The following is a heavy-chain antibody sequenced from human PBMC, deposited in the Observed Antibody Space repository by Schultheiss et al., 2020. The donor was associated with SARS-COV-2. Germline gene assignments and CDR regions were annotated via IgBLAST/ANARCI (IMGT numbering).Heavy chain of an antibody. J-gene: IGHJ5*02. D-gene: IGHD2-21*02. CDR3: ARDGDQRMDWFDP. Sequence: SETLSLTCTVSGGSISSYYWSWIRQPPGKGLEWIGYIYYSGSTNYNPSLKSRVTISVDTSKNQFSLKLSSVTAADTAVYYCARDGDQRMDWFDPWGQGTLVTSPQ. CDR2: IYYSGST. CDR1: GGSISSYY. V-gene: IGHV4-59*12.